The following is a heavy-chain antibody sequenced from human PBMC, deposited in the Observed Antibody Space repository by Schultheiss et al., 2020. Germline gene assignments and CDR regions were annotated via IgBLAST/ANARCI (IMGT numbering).Heavy chain of an antibody. CDR2: IIPIFGTA. V-gene: IGHV1-69*01. D-gene: IGHD1-1*01. CDR3: ASRERMLGGDWFDP. J-gene: IGHJ5*02. Sequence: KISCKASGGTFSSYAISWVRQAPGQGLEWMGGIIPIFGTANYAQKFQGRVTITADESTSTAYMELSSLRSEDTAVYYCASRERMLGGDWFDPWGQGTLVTVSS. CDR1: GGTFSSYA.